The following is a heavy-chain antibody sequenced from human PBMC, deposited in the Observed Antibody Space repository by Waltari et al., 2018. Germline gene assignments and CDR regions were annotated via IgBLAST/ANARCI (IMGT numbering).Heavy chain of an antibody. CDR2: INPNSGGT. V-gene: IGHV1-2*04. Sequence: QVQLVQSGAEVRKPGASVKVSCKASGYTFTAYYMHWVRQAPGQGLEWMGWINPNSGGTNYAQKFQDWVTMTRDTSISTAYMELSRLKSDDTAVYYCAAVTGTVDAFDIWGQGTMVTVSS. CDR3: AAVTGTVDAFDI. D-gene: IGHD6-19*01. CDR1: GYTFTAYY. J-gene: IGHJ3*02.